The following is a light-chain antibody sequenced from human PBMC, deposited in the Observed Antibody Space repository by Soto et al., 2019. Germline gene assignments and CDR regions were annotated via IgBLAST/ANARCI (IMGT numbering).Light chain of an antibody. CDR2: GAL. V-gene: IGKV3-20*01. CDR1: QSVSSSY. CDR3: QHYGSSTGT. J-gene: IGKJ1*01. Sequence: EMVLTQSPGTLSLSPGERATLSCRASQSVSSSYLAWYQQKPGQAPRLLIYGALSRATGIPDRFSGSESGTDFTLTISRLEPEDFAVYYCQHYGSSTGTFGQGTKVEI.